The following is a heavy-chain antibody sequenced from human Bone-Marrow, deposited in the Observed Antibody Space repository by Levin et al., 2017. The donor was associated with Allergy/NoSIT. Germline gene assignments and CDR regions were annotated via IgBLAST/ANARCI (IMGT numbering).Heavy chain of an antibody. J-gene: IGHJ4*02. V-gene: IGHV3-66*04. CDR3: AGHTEEDC. CDR1: GFTVSNNY. Sequence: GGSLRLSCAASGFTVSNNYMSWVRQAPGKGLEWVALIYSGGSIRYADSVKGRFTVSRDNSKNTLFLQMSSLRAEDTAVYYCAGHTEEDCWGQGALVTVSS. D-gene: IGHD4-11*01. CDR2: IYSGGSI.